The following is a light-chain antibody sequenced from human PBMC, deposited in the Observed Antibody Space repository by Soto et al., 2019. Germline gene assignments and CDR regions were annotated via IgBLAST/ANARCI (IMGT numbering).Light chain of an antibody. CDR1: SSDVGGYNY. V-gene: IGLV2-14*01. CDR2: DVS. CDR3: SSYTSTNSWV. J-gene: IGLJ3*02. Sequence: TQSASVTGADLGASSITNNKTSSDVGGYNYVSWYQQHPGKAPKLIIYDVSNRPSGVSTRFSGSKSGNTASLTISGLQAEDEADYSCSSYTSTNSWVFGGGTQLTVL.